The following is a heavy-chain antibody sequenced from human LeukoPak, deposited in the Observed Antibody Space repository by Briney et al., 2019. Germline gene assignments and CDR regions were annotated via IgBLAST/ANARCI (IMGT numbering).Heavy chain of an antibody. V-gene: IGHV1-69*05. CDR1: GGTFSSYA. CDR2: IIPIFGTA. J-gene: IGHJ4*02. D-gene: IGHD3-22*01. CDR3: ARGSYYDSSGRNAPFDY. Sequence: GSSVKVSCKASGGTFSSYAISWVRQAPGQGLEWMGGIIPIFGTANYAQKFQGRVTITTDESTSTAYMELSSLRSEDTAMYYCARGSYYDSSGRNAPFDYWGQGTLVTVSS.